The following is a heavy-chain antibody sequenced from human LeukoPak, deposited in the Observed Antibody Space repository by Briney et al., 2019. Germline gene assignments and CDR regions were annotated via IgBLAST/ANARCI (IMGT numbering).Heavy chain of an antibody. CDR1: GGTFSSYA. J-gene: IGHJ4*02. V-gene: IGHV1-69*04. CDR3: ARSNIVATIQVDY. D-gene: IGHD5-12*01. Sequence: ASVKVSCKASGGTFSSYAISWVRQAPGQGLEWMGRIIPILGIANYAQKFQGRVTITADKSTSTAYMELSSLRSEDTAVYYCARSNIVATIQVDYWGQGTLVTVSS. CDR2: IIPILGIA.